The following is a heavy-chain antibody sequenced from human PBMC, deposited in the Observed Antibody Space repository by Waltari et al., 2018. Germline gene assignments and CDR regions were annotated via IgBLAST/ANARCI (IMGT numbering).Heavy chain of an antibody. CDR3: ARVPYNDFWTGYFFFDL. D-gene: IGHD3-3*01. J-gene: IGHJ4*02. Sequence: EVQRVGPGGASIHAGGSLGFSWYGHGLRFRHLPMSWFRQAPGKGLEWVSSITGEGDNTYDADSVRGRFTISRDNSKNTLSLQMNSLRAEDTATYYCARVPYNDFWTGYFFFDLWGQGTLVSVSS. V-gene: IGHV3-23*04. CDR1: GLRFRHLP. CDR2: ITGEGDNT.